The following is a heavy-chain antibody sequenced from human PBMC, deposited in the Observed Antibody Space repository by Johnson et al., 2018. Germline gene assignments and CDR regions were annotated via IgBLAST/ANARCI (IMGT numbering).Heavy chain of an antibody. CDR2: IYYSGST. CDR3: AREKGGAYYDFWQDV. V-gene: IGHV4-59*01. Sequence: QVQLQEAGPGLVKPSETLSLTCTVSGGSISSYYWSWIRQPPGKGLEWIGHIYYSGSTNYNPSLTIRVTSSVATSKNQFPLKRTSVTAGDTAVYYCAREKGGAYYDFWQDVWGQGTTVTVSS. D-gene: IGHD3-3*01. J-gene: IGHJ6*02. CDR1: GGSISSYY.